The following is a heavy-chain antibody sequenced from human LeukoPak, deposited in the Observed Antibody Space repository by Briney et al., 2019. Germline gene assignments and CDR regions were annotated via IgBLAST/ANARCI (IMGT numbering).Heavy chain of an antibody. J-gene: IGHJ4*02. D-gene: IGHD6-13*01. CDR1: GFIFSNYE. Sequence: GGSLRLSCAASGFIFSNYEMNWVRQTPGKGLEWGSYISDHAKSRNYVDSVKGRFTISRDNAKNSLFLQMNSLRVEDTAVYFCARARIAAPLLDYWGQGTLVTVSS. CDR2: ISDHAKSR. CDR3: ARARIAAPLLDY. V-gene: IGHV3-48*03.